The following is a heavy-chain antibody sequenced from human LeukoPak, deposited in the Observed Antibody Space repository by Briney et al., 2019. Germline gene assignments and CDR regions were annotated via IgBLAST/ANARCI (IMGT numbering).Heavy chain of an antibody. CDR1: GYSFTSYW. J-gene: IGHJ4*02. D-gene: IGHD6-13*01. CDR3: ARLLLQQLVPPTVPDY. Sequence: GESLKISCKGSGYSFTSYWIGWVRQMPGEGLEWMGIIYPGDSDTRYSPSFQGQVTISADKSISTAYLQWSSLKASDTAMYYCARLLLQQLVPPTVPDYWGQGTLVTVSS. V-gene: IGHV5-51*01. CDR2: IYPGDSDT.